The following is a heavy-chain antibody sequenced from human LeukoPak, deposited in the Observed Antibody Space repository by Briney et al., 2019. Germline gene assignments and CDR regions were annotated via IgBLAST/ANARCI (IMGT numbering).Heavy chain of an antibody. CDR1: GFTFSSYG. CDR2: IWYDGSNK. Sequence: GRSLRLSCAASGFTFSSYGMHWVRQAPGKGLEWVAVIWYDGSNKYYADSVKGRFTISRDNSKNTLYLQMNSLRAEDTAVYYCARVASYGYFDYWGQGTLVTLSS. V-gene: IGHV3-33*01. CDR3: ARVASYGYFDY. J-gene: IGHJ4*02. D-gene: IGHD5-18*01.